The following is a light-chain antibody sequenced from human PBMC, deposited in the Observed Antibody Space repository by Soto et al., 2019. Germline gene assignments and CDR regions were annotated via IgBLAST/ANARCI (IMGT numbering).Light chain of an antibody. CDR1: QSISRW. CDR2: DAS. V-gene: IGKV1-39*01. Sequence: DIQMTQSPSSLSASVGDRVTITRRASQSISRWLAWYQQKPGKAPKLLIYDASSLQSGVPSRFTGSGSGTHFTLTISGLQTADFATYVCQQRYNTPITFGQGTRLEIK. J-gene: IGKJ5*01. CDR3: QQRYNTPIT.